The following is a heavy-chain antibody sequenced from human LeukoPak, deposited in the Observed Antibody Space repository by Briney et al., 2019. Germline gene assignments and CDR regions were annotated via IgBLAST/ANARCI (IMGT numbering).Heavy chain of an antibody. D-gene: IGHD3-22*01. CDR2: IGTYGGDT. V-gene: IGHV1-18*01. J-gene: IGHJ5*01. CDR3: ARDLWNFYDDSGYNRDFDS. Sequence: ASVKVSCKATSRISWVRQAPGQGLEWMGWIGTYGGDTYYVQEFQGRITVTTDTSTSTVYMELRNLRSDDTAVYYCARDLWNFYDDSGYNRDFDSWGQGTLVTVSS. CDR1: TSR.